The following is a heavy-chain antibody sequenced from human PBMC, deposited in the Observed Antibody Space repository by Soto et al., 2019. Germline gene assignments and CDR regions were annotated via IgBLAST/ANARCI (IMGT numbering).Heavy chain of an antibody. V-gene: IGHV4-59*01. J-gene: IGHJ4*02. CDR3: ARGFGVTTNPPGH. CDR1: GGSISSYY. Sequence: SETLSLTCTASGGSISSYYWSWIQQPPGKGLEWIGYIYYSGSTNYNPSLKSRVTISVDTSKNQFSLRLTSVTAADTAVYYCARGFGVTTNPPGHWGQGTLVTVSS. D-gene: IGHD4-17*01. CDR2: IYYSGST.